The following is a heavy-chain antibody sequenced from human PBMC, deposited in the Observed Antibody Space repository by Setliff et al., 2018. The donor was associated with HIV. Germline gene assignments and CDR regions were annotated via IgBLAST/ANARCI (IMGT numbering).Heavy chain of an antibody. CDR2: ISYDGSNK. J-gene: IGHJ4*02. D-gene: IGHD6-19*01. CDR3: ARVEGNSVAGTYPFDY. Sequence: PGGSLRLSCAASGFTFSTYGMHWVRQAPGKGLEWVAVISYDGSNKYHADSVKGRFTISRDNSKNTLYLQMNSLRAEDTAVYYCARVEGNSVAGTYPFDYWGQGTLVTVSS. CDR1: GFTFSTYG. V-gene: IGHV3-30*19.